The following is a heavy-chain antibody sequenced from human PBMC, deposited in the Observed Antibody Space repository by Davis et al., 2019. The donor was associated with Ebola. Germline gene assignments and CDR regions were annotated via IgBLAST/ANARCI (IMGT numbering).Heavy chain of an antibody. CDR2: IYHSGTT. CDR1: GGSFSGYY. J-gene: IGHJ6*02. D-gene: IGHD6-6*01. CDR3: ARDRGITTRTGRDSYYGMDV. V-gene: IGHV4-34*01. Sequence: PGGSLRLSCAAYGGSFSGYYWTWIRQSPGKGLEWIGEIYHSGTTNYNPSLKSRVTISVDKSKNQFSLEVTSVTAADTAVYYCARDRGITTRTGRDSYYGMDVWGQGTTVTVSS.